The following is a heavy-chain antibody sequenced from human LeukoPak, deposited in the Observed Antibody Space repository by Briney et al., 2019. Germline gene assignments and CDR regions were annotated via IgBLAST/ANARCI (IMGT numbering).Heavy chain of an antibody. J-gene: IGHJ6*02. Sequence: SAKVSCKASGYTFTYRYLHWVRQAPGQALEWMGWITPFNGNTNYAQKFQDRVTITRDRSMSTAYMELSSLRSEDTAMYYCASTARGYSYGYSGYYYYGMDVWGQGTTVTVSS. D-gene: IGHD5-18*01. V-gene: IGHV1-45*02. CDR2: ITPFNGNT. CDR1: GYTFTYRY. CDR3: ASTARGYSYGYSGYYYYGMDV.